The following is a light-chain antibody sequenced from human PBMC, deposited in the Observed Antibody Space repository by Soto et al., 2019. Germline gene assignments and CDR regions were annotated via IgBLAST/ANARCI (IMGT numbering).Light chain of an antibody. J-gene: IGLJ1*01. CDR2: GNS. Sequence: QSVLTQPTSVSGAPGQRVTISCTGSRSNIGAGYDVHWYQQLPGTAPKLLIYGNSNRPSGVPDRFSGSKSGTSASLAITGLQAEDEADYYCQSYDSSLSGLVFGTGTKLTVL. CDR3: QSYDSSLSGLV. CDR1: RSNIGAGYD. V-gene: IGLV1-40*01.